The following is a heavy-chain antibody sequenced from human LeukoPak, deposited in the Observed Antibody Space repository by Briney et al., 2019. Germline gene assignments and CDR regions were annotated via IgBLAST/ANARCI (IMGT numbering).Heavy chain of an antibody. V-gene: IGHV1-46*01. CDR1: GYTFTSYY. D-gene: IGHD4-17*01. Sequence: ASVTVSCKASGYTFTSYYMHWVRQAPGQGLEWMGLINPSGGSTSYAQKFQGRVTMTRDTSTSTVYMELSSPRSEDTAVYYCARADALDDYGPKDAFDIWGQGTMVTVSS. CDR2: INPSGGST. J-gene: IGHJ3*02. CDR3: ARADALDDYGPKDAFDI.